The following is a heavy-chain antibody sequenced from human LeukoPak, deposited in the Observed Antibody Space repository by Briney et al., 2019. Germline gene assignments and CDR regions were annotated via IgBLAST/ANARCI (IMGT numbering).Heavy chain of an antibody. J-gene: IGHJ6*03. Sequence: SETLSLTCTVSGGSISTSNYYWGWIRQPPGKGLEWIGNIFYSGSTYYSPSLKSRVTISLDTSKNQFSLKLSSVTAADTAVYYCARVRRTFYYYMDVWGKGTTVTVSS. CDR3: ARVRRTFYYYMDV. D-gene: IGHD1-14*01. CDR2: IFYSGST. CDR1: GGSISTSNYY. V-gene: IGHV4-39*07.